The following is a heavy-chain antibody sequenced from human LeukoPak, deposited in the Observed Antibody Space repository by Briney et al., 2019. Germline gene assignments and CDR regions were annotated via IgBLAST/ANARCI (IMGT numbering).Heavy chain of an antibody. CDR1: GFTFSSYS. V-gene: IGHV3-21*01. CDR3: AKGYYDYVWGSYYFDY. Sequence: GGSLRLSCAASGFTFSSYSMNWVRQAPGKGLEWVSSISSSSSYIYYADSVKGRFTISRDNAKNSLYLQMSSLRAEDTAVYYCAKGYYDYVWGSYYFDYWGQGTLVTVSS. CDR2: ISSSSSYI. J-gene: IGHJ4*02. D-gene: IGHD3-16*01.